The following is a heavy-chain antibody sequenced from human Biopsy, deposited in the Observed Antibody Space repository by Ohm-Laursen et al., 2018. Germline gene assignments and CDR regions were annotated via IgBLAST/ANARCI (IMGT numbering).Heavy chain of an antibody. CDR2: IYPGGST. V-gene: IGHV4-59*10. D-gene: IGHD3-22*01. CDR3: ASVVLGPTNDAFDL. J-gene: IGHJ3*01. Sequence: TLSLTWAVYNVSFSSFYWSWIRQPAGKGLEWIGRIYPGGSTNYNPSLKSRVTMSVDTSKKQLSLRLRSVTAADTAMYYCASVVLGPTNDAFDLWGQGTMVVVSS. CDR1: NVSFSSFY.